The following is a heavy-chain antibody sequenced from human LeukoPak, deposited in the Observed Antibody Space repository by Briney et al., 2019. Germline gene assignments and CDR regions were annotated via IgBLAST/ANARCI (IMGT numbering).Heavy chain of an antibody. V-gene: IGHV1-18*01. J-gene: IGHJ3*02. CDR1: GYTFTSYG. Sequence: ASVKVSCKASGYTFTSYGISWVRQAPGQGLEWMGWISAYNGNTNYAQKLQGRVTMTRDTSISTAYMELSRLRSDDTAVYYCARVREQWAGRVGGAFDIWGQGTMVTVSS. CDR2: ISAYNGNT. D-gene: IGHD1/OR15-1a*01. CDR3: ARVREQWAGRVGGAFDI.